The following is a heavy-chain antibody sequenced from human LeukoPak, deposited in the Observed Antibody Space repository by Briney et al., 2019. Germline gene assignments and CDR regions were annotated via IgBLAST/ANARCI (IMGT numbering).Heavy chain of an antibody. D-gene: IGHD6-13*01. CDR1: GGSFSGYY. V-gene: IGHV4-34*01. Sequence: SETLSLTCAVYGGSFSGYYWSWIRQPPGKGLEWIGEINHSGSTNYNPSLKSRVTISVDTSKNQFSLKLSSVTAADSAVYYCARGLSLVDSSSWGSTFRGNWFDPWGQGTLVTVSS. J-gene: IGHJ5*02. CDR2: INHSGST. CDR3: ARGLSLVDSSSWGSTFRGNWFDP.